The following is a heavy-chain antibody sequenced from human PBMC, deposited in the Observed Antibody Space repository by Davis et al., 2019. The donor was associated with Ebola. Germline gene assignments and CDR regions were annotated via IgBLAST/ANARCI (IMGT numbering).Heavy chain of an antibody. D-gene: IGHD3-16*02. CDR3: AISEDFDY. Sequence: PSETLSLTCTVSGGSISSSSYYWGWIRQPPGKGLEWIGSIYYSGSTYYNPSLKSRVTISVDTSKNQFSLKLSSVTAADTAVYYCAISEDFDYWGQGTLVTVSS. J-gene: IGHJ4*02. CDR1: GGSISSSSYY. V-gene: IGHV4-39*01. CDR2: IYYSGST.